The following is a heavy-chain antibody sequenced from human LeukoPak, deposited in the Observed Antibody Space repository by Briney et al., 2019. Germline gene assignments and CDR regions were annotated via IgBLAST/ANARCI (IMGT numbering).Heavy chain of an antibody. D-gene: IGHD3-3*01. CDR2: ISYDGSNK. CDR3: AGSKDITIFEVVIQAYYYMDV. J-gene: IGHJ6*03. V-gene: IGHV3-30*03. CDR1: GFTFSSYG. Sequence: GGSLRLSCAASGFTFSSYGMHWVRQAPGKGLEWVAVISYDGSNKYYADSVKGRFTISRDNSKNTLYLQMNSLRAEDTAVYYCAGSKDITIFEVVIQAYYYMDVWGKGTTVTVSS.